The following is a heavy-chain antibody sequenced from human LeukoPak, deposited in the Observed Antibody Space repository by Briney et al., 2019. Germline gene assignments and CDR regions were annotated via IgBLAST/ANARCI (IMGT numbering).Heavy chain of an antibody. CDR2: IIPIFGTA. V-gene: IGHV1-69*01. Sequence: SVKVSCKASGGTFISYAISWVRQAPGQGLEWMGGIIPIFGTANYAQKFQGRVTITADESTSTAYMELSSLRSEDTAVYYCARGYDFWSGYYGYFDYWGQGTLVTVSS. CDR1: GGTFISYA. CDR3: ARGYDFWSGYYGYFDY. J-gene: IGHJ4*02. D-gene: IGHD3-3*01.